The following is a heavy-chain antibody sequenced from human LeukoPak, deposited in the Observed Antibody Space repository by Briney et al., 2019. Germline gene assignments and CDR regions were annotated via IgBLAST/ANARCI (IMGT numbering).Heavy chain of an antibody. CDR3: AGGDYGDYADY. CDR1: GGSIRGYY. D-gene: IGHD4-17*01. Sequence: SETLSLTCNVSGGSIRGYYWSWIRQPPGKGLEWIGYIYSSGSTNYNPSLKSRVTISVDKSKNQFSLKLSSVTAADTAVYYCAGGDYGDYADYWGQGTLVTVSS. V-gene: IGHV4-59*12. CDR2: IYSSGST. J-gene: IGHJ4*02.